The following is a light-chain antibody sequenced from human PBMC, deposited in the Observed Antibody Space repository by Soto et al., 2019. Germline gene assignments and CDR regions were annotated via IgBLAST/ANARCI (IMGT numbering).Light chain of an antibody. J-gene: IGLJ1*01. Sequence: QSALTQPASVSGSPEQSITISCTGTSGDVGSYDLVSWYQQHPGKAPTLMIYEVNKRPSGVSNRFSGSKSGNTASLTISGLQAEDEADYYCCSYAGSSTFYVFGTGTNLTVL. CDR1: SGDVGSYDL. V-gene: IGLV2-23*02. CDR2: EVN. CDR3: CSYAGSSTFYV.